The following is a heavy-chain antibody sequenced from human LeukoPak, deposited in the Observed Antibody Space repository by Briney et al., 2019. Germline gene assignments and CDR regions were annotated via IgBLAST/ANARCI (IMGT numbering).Heavy chain of an antibody. CDR3: AREGGVNYFDY. Sequence: SVTVSCKASGGTFSSYAISWVRQAPGQGLEWMGGIIPIFGTANYAQKFQGRVTITADESTSTAYMELSSLRSEGTAVYYCAREGGVNYFDYWGQGTLVTVSS. V-gene: IGHV1-69*13. D-gene: IGHD2-21*01. CDR2: IIPIFGTA. J-gene: IGHJ4*02. CDR1: GGTFSSYA.